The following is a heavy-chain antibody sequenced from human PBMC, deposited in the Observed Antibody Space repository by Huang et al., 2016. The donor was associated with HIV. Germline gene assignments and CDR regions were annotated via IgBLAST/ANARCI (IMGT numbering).Heavy chain of an antibody. CDR1: GGSMSSYY. Sequence: QVQLQESGPGLVKPSETLSLTCTVSGGSMSSYYWRWIRQPPGKGLAWIGYIYYSGSTNYNPSLKSRVTISVDTSKNQFSLRLSSVTAADTAVYYCASASIAARRWFDPWGQGSLVTVSS. V-gene: IGHV4-59*01. D-gene: IGHD6-6*01. CDR2: IYYSGST. J-gene: IGHJ5*02. CDR3: ASASIAARRWFDP.